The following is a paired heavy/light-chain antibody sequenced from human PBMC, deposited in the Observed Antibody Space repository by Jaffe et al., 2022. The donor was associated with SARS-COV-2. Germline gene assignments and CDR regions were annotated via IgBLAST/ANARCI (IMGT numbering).Heavy chain of an antibody. J-gene: IGHJ4*02. CDR2: ISSSSTYT. Sequence: QVQLVESGGGLAKPGGSLRVSCVASGFTFSDYYMSWIRLTPGKGLEWISYISSSSTYTDYADSVKGRFTISRDNAKNSVYLQMNSLRADDTAVYYCARGNITIFNPPEYWGQGTLVTVSS. CDR1: GFTFSDYY. V-gene: IGHV3-11*06. D-gene: IGHD3-3*01. CDR3: ARGNITIFNPPEY.
Light chain of an antibody. CDR2: DVS. Sequence: QSALTQPASVSGSPGQTITISCTGTSSDIGAYNYVSWYQYHPGKAPKLMLYDVSNRPSGVSSRFSGSKSGNTASLTISGLQAEDEADYYCGSYTISSTWVFGGGTKLTVL. V-gene: IGLV2-14*03. CDR3: GSYTISSTWV. J-gene: IGLJ3*02. CDR1: SSDIGAYNY.